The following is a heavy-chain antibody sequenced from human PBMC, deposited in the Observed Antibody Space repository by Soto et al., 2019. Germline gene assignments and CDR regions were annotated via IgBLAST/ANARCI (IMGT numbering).Heavy chain of an antibody. V-gene: IGHV1-18*01. J-gene: IGHJ6*02. Sequence: QVQLVQSGVEVREPGASVKVSCKAVRYIFTNYGVSWVRQAPGQGLEWMGWITTYNGNTEYAQKFQGRVTMTTDAPTSTAYTELGSLRSDDTAIYYCARALTASGMAVWGQGTTVTVSS. CDR3: ARALTASGMAV. CDR1: RYIFTNYG. CDR2: ITTYNGNT.